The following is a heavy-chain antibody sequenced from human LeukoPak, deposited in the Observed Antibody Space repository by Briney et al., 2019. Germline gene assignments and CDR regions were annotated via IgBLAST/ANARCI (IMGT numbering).Heavy chain of an antibody. Sequence: GASVKVSFKASGYTFTSYAMHWVRQAPGQRLEWMGGIIPIFGTANYAQKFQGRVTITADESTSTAYMELSSLRSEDTAVYYCERGTEGEVATTPNFDYWGQGTLVTVSS. CDR2: IIPIFGTA. J-gene: IGHJ4*02. D-gene: IGHD5-12*01. CDR1: GYTFTSYA. CDR3: ERGTEGEVATTPNFDY. V-gene: IGHV1-69*13.